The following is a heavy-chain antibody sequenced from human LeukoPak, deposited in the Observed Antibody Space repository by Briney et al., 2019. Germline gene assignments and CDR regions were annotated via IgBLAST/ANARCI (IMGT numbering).Heavy chain of an antibody. CDR1: GFTFSTFW. CDR2: IKQDGSEK. J-gene: IGHJ4*02. Sequence: GGSLRLSCAASGFTFSTFWMSWVRQAPGKGLEWVANIKQDGSEKYYVDSVKGRFTISRDNSKNTLYLQMNSLRAEDTAVYSCATRPTVGGSTPTFDCWGQGTLVTVSS. V-gene: IGHV3-7*05. D-gene: IGHD1-26*01. CDR3: ATRPTVGGSTPTFDC.